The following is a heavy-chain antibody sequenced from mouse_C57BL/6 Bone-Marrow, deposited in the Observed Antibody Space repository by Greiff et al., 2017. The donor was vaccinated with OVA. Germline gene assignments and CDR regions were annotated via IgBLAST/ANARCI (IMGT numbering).Heavy chain of an antibody. CDR2: INSDGGST. J-gene: IGHJ4*01. D-gene: IGHD2-5*01. Sequence: EVKVEESGGGLVQPGESLKLSCESNEYAFPSYDMSWVRKTPEKRLELVAAINSDGGSTYYTENMESRVIISRDNTKKTLYLQMLRLMSDDTALYYCARLHSKSYAMDYWGQGTSVTVSS. CDR3: ARLHSKSYAMDY. V-gene: IGHV5-2*03. CDR1: EYAFPSYD.